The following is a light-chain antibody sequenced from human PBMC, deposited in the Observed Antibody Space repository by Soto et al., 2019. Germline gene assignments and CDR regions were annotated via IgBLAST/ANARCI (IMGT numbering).Light chain of an antibody. V-gene: IGKV3-11*01. CDR2: DAS. Sequence: EIVLTQSPATLSLSPGERATLSCRASQSVSSYLAWYQQKTGQAPRLLIYDASTSATVLPASFSGSGSGTDSTLTSSSQEAEDVADYYCQQRSNRPPTFGQGTKLEIK. J-gene: IGKJ2*01. CDR1: QSVSSY. CDR3: QQRSNRPPT.